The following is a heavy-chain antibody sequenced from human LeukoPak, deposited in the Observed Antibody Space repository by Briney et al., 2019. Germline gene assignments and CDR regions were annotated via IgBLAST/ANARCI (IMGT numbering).Heavy chain of an antibody. Sequence: GGSLRLSCAASGFTFSSYGMHWVRQAPGKGLEWVSYISSSGSTIYYADSVKGRFTISRDNARNSLYLQMNSLRAEDTAVYYCARDSYYDSSGYLDYWGQGTLVTVSS. J-gene: IGHJ4*02. CDR1: GFTFSSYG. V-gene: IGHV3-48*04. D-gene: IGHD3-22*01. CDR2: ISSSGSTI. CDR3: ARDSYYDSSGYLDY.